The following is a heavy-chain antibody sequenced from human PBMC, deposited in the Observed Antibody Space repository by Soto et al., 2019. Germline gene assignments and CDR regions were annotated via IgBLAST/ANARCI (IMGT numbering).Heavy chain of an antibody. V-gene: IGHV3-72*01. CDR2: SRSKANSYTT. Sequence: EVQLVESGGGLVQPGGSLRLSCAASGFTFSDHYMDWVRQAPGKGLELVGRSRSKANSYTTEYAASVKGRITISRDDSENSVHLQMNSLKIEDTAVYFCIRPMTGTTRGFDYWGQGTLVTVSS. CDR3: IRPMTGTTRGFDY. CDR1: GFTFSDHY. D-gene: IGHD1-1*01. J-gene: IGHJ4*02.